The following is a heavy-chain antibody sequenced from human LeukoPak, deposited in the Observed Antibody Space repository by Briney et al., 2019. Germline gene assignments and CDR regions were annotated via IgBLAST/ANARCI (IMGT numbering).Heavy chain of an antibody. CDR3: ARDRFVDGAFDI. D-gene: IGHD3-16*01. J-gene: IGHJ3*02. V-gene: IGHV1-69*05. CDR1: GGTFSSYA. Sequence: SVKVSCKASGGTFSSYAISWVRQAPGQGLEWMGGIIPIFGTANYAQKFQGRVTITTDESTSTAHMELSSLRSEDTAVYYCARDRFVDGAFDIWGQGTMVTVSS. CDR2: IIPIFGTA.